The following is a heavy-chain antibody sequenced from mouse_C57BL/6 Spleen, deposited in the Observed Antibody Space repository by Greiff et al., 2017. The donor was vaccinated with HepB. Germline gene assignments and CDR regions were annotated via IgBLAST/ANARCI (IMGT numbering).Heavy chain of an antibody. D-gene: IGHD1-1*01. Sequence: EVKLMESGPGLVKPSQSLSLTCSVTGYSITSGYYWNWIRQFPGNKLEWMGYISYDGSNNYNPSLKNRISITRDTSKNQFFLKLNSVTTEDTATYYCAREELYYYGSSYGYFDVWGTGTTVTVSS. CDR1: GYSITSGYY. J-gene: IGHJ1*03. CDR3: AREELYYYGSSYGYFDV. CDR2: ISYDGSN. V-gene: IGHV3-6*01.